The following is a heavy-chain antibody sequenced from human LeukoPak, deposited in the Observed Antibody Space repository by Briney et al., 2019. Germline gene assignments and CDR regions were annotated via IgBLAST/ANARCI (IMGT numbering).Heavy chain of an antibody. Sequence: SQTLSLSCAISGDSVSSNSAAWNWIRQSPSRGLEWLGRTYYRSNWNNDYAVSVESRITINPDTSKNQFSLQVNSVTPEDTAVYYCARDREIWLPHNWFDPWGQGTLVTVSS. J-gene: IGHJ5*02. CDR3: ARDREIWLPHNWFDP. V-gene: IGHV6-1*01. CDR2: TYYRSNWNN. CDR1: GDSVSSNSAA. D-gene: IGHD5-24*01.